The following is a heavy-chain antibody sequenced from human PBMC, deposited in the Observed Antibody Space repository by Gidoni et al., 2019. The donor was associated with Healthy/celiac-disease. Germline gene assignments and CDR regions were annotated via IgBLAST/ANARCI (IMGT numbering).Heavy chain of an antibody. Sequence: EVLLAESGGGLVKPVVSLRLSCAASGFTFSSYSMNWVRQAPGKGLEWVSSISSSSSYIYYADSVKGRFTISRENAKNSLYLQMNSLRAEDTAVYYCARDIVGATADYWGQGTLVTVSS. CDR1: GFTFSSYS. J-gene: IGHJ4*02. CDR2: ISSSSSYI. V-gene: IGHV3-21*01. D-gene: IGHD1-26*01. CDR3: ARDIVGATADY.